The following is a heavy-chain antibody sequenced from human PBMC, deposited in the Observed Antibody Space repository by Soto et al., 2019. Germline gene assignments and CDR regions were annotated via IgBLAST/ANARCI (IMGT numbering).Heavy chain of an antibody. J-gene: IGHJ4*02. D-gene: IGHD2-2*01. V-gene: IGHV3-66*01. CDR3: AKGTGGDN. Sequence: EVQLVESGGGLVQPGESLRLSCAASGVTVSNNYMTWVRQAPGKGLEWVSLIYSGGDTYYADSVKGRFTISRDNSKNTLYLQMNSLRVEDTAVYYRAKGTGGDNWGQGTLVAVSS. CDR2: IYSGGDT. CDR1: GVTVSNNY.